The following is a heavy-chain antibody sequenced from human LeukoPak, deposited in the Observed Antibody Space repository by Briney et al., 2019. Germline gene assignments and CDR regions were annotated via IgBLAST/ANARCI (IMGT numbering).Heavy chain of an antibody. V-gene: IGHV4-30-2*01. CDR3: ARGGYSGYVGYFDY. CDR2: IYHSGST. J-gene: IGHJ4*02. D-gene: IGHD5-12*01. Sequence: SETLSLTCAVCGGSFSGYYWSWIRQPPGKGLEWIGYIYHSGSTYYNPSLKSRVTISVDRSKNQFSLKLSSVTAADTAVYYCARGGYSGYVGYFDYWGQGTLVTVSS. CDR1: GGSFSGYY.